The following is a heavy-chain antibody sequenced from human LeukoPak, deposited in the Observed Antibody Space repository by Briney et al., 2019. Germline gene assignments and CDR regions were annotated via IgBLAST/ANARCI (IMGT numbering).Heavy chain of an antibody. Sequence: GESLKISCAASGFTFDDYAMYWVRQAPGKGLQWVSLISGDGGSTYYADSVKGRFTISRDNSKDSLYLQMNSLRTEDTALYYCAKGFGLGMATSKYYYMDVWGKGTTVTVSS. J-gene: IGHJ6*03. CDR2: ISGDGGST. V-gene: IGHV3-43*02. CDR3: AKGFGLGMATSKYYYMDV. CDR1: GFTFDDYA. D-gene: IGHD3/OR15-3a*01.